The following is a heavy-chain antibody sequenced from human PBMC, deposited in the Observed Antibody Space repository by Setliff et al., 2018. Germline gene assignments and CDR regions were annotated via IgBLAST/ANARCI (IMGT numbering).Heavy chain of an antibody. CDR2: IYYSGST. V-gene: IGHV4-59*12. CDR1: GGSISSYY. Sequence: SETLSLTCTVSGGSISSYYWSWIRQPQGKGLEWIGYIYYSGSTNYHPSLKSRVTISRDTSKNQVSLKLNSVTATDTAVYYCARDLEHGGDSDDWGQGIQVTVSS. J-gene: IGHJ4*02. CDR3: ARDLEHGGDSDD. D-gene: IGHD2-21*02.